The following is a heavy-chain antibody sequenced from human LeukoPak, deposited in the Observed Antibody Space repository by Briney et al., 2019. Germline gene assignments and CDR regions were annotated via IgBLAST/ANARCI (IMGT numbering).Heavy chain of an antibody. Sequence: PGGSLRLSCAASGCTFSSYWMSWVRQAPGKGLEWVANIKQDGSEKYYVDSVKSRFTISRDNAKNSLYLQMNSLRAEDTAVYYSSLEGSSWYRYFQHWGQGTLVTVSS. D-gene: IGHD6-13*01. CDR3: SLEGSSWYRYFQH. V-gene: IGHV3-7*05. CDR2: IKQDGSEK. CDR1: GCTFSSYW. J-gene: IGHJ1*01.